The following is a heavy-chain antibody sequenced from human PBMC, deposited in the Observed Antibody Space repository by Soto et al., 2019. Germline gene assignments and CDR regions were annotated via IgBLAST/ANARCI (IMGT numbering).Heavy chain of an antibody. Sequence: GGSLRLSCAASGFTFNNYAMSWVRQAPGKGLEWVSTISSGGGSTYYADSVKGRFTISRDNSKNTLNLQMNSLRVEDTAVYFCAKVPRYYSGSSWYGGYFEYWGQGTLVTVSS. CDR2: ISSGGGST. V-gene: IGHV3-23*01. D-gene: IGHD2-15*01. CDR3: AKVPRYYSGSSWYGGYFEY. CDR1: GFTFNNYA. J-gene: IGHJ4*02.